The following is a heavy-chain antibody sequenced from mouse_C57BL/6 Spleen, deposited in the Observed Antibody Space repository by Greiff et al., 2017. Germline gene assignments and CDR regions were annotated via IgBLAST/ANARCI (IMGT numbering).Heavy chain of an antibody. CDR3: ARGKYYGAFAY. CDR2: SRNKANDYTT. V-gene: IGHV7-1*01. J-gene: IGHJ3*01. CDR1: WFTFRVFY. D-gene: IGHD1-2*01. Sequence: EVKPTESGGGSLQSGRFLRLSRATSWFTFRVFYMEWVRQAPWKGLEWNAASRNKANDYTTEYSASVKGRFIVTRDTSQSILYLQMPALRAEDAAINYCARGKYYGAFAYWGQGTLVTVSA.